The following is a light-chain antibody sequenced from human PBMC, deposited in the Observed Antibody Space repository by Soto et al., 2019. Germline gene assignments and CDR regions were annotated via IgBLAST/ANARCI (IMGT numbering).Light chain of an antibody. CDR2: DVT. CDR3: SSFTGSSYV. Sequence: QSALTQPASVSGSPGQSITISCTGTSSDVGNNNYVSWYQHNPGRAPKVMICDVTNRPSGVSNRFSGSKSGNTASLTISGLQAEYEADYYCSSFTGSSYVFGPGTKLTVL. V-gene: IGLV2-14*03. J-gene: IGLJ1*01. CDR1: SSDVGNNNY.